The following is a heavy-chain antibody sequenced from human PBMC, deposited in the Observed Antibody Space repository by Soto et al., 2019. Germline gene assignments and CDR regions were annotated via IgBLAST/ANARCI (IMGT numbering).Heavy chain of an antibody. CDR2: IYTSGST. D-gene: IGHD2-2*01. V-gene: IGHV4-4*07. CDR1: GGSISSYY. CDR3: ARACSSNSCYDVFDY. Sequence: SETLSLTCTVSGGSISSYYWSWIRQPAGKGLEWIGRIYTSGSTNYNPSLKSRVTMSVDTSKNQFSLKLSSVTAADTAVYYCARACSSNSCYDVFDYWGQRTLVTVS. J-gene: IGHJ4*02.